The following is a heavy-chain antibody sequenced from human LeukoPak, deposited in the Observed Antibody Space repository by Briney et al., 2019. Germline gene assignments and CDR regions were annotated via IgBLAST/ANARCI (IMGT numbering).Heavy chain of an antibody. CDR2: ISYDGNIK. D-gene: IGHD5-24*01. J-gene: IGHJ4*02. CDR1: GFTFTSYS. Sequence: PGGSLRLSCAASGFTFTSYSMNWVRQAPGKGLEWVAVISYDGNIKYYADSVKGRFTISRDNSKNTLYLQMNSLRTEDTAVYYCAKELVDGYDFDYWGQGTLVTVSS. CDR3: AKELVDGYDFDY. V-gene: IGHV3-30*18.